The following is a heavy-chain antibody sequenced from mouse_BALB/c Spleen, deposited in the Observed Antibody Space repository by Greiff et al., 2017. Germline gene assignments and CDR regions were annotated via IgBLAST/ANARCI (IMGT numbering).Heavy chain of an antibody. J-gene: IGHJ3*01. Sequence: VKLMESGPGLVAPSQSLSITCTVSGFSLTSYGVHWVRQPPGKGLEWLGVIWAGGSTNYNSALMSRLSISKDNSKSQVFLKMNSLQTDDTAMYYCARDDYDYDGFAYWGQGTLVTVSA. D-gene: IGHD2-4*01. CDR3: ARDDYDYDGFAY. CDR1: GFSLTSYG. V-gene: IGHV2-9*02. CDR2: IWAGGST.